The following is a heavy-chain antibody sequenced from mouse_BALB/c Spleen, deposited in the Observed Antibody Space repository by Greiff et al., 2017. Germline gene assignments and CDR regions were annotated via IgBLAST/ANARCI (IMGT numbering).Heavy chain of an antibody. Sequence: EVQRVESGGGLVKPGGSLKLSCAASGFTFSSYAMSWVRQTPEKRLEWVASISSGGSTYYPDSVKGRFTISRDNARNILYLQMSSLRSEDTAMYYCASYYGSSYFDYWGQGTTLTVSS. CDR1: GFTFSSYA. CDR2: ISSGGST. CDR3: ASYYGSSYFDY. V-gene: IGHV5-6-5*01. J-gene: IGHJ2*01. D-gene: IGHD1-1*01.